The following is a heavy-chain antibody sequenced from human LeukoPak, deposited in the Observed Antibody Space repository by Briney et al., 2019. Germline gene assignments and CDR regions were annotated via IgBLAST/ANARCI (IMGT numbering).Heavy chain of an antibody. CDR3: ARSGLSRFDY. J-gene: IGHJ4*02. D-gene: IGHD4/OR15-4a*01. V-gene: IGHV3-7*03. CDR1: GFTFSSYW. CDR2: IKDDGREK. Sequence: GGSLRLSCAASGFTFSSYWMSWVRQAPGKGREWVANIKDDGREKRDVDSVKGRFTISRDNSKNTLYLQMNSLRAEDTAVYYCARSGLSRFDYWGQGTLVTVSS.